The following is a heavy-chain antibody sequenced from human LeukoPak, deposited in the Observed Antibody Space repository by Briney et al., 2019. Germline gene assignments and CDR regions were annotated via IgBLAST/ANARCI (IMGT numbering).Heavy chain of an antibody. CDR2: ISYDGSNK. J-gene: IGHJ2*01. CDR3: ARVPYSGTYYNWYFDL. Sequence: QPGRSLRLSCAASGFTFSSYAMHWVRQAPGKGLEWVAVISYDGSNKYYADSVKGRFTISRDNSKNTLYLQMNSLRAEDTAVYYCARVPYSGTYYNWYFDLWGRGTLVTVSS. CDR1: GFTFSSYA. V-gene: IGHV3-30-3*01. D-gene: IGHD1-26*01.